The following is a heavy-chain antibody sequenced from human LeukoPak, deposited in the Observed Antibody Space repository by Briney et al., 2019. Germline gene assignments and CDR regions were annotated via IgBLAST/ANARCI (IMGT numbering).Heavy chain of an antibody. D-gene: IGHD3-22*01. J-gene: IGHJ4*02. Sequence: SGTLSLTCTVSGVSVSSDNYYWGWIRQPPGKGLEWIGSIYYSGSTYYNPSLRSRVTISVDTSKNHFSLKLSSVTAADTAVYYCARHYYDSSGYRSDYWGQGTLVTVSS. V-gene: IGHV4-39*01. CDR1: GVSVSSDNYY. CDR2: IYYSGST. CDR3: ARHYYDSSGYRSDY.